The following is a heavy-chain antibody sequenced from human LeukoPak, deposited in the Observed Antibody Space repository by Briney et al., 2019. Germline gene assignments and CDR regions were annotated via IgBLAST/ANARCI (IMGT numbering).Heavy chain of an antibody. CDR2: INHSGST. V-gene: IGHV4-34*01. D-gene: IGHD3-22*01. J-gene: IGHJ4*02. CDR1: GGSFSGYY. CDR3: VRDDSSGYYYFDY. Sequence: SETLSLTCAAYGGSFSGYYWSWIRQPPGKGLEWIGEINHSGSTNYNPSLKSRVTISVDTSKNQFSLKLSSVTAADTAVYYCVRDDSSGYYYFDYWGQGTLVTVSS.